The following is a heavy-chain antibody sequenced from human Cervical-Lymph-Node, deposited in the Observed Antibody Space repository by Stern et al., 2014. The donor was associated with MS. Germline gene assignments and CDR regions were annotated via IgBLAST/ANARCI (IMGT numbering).Heavy chain of an antibody. V-gene: IGHV1-58*01. Sequence: HLVESGPEVKKPGTSVKVSCKASGFTFTSSAVQWVRQARGQRLEWIGWIAVGSGYTNNAQKFQERVTITRDMSTSTAYMELSSLRSEDTAVYYCAAIRDYYDSSGYDAFDIWGQGTMVTVSS. CDR3: AAIRDYYDSSGYDAFDI. CDR2: IAVGSGYT. CDR1: GFTFTSSA. D-gene: IGHD3-22*01. J-gene: IGHJ3*02.